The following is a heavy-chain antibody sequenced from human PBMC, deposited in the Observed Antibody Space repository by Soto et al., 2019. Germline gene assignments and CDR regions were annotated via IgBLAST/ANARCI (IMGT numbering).Heavy chain of an antibody. Sequence: QVQLVQSGAEVKKPGSSVKVSCKASGGTFSSYAISWVRQAPGQGLEWMGGIIPIFGTANYAQKFQGRVTITADESTSTDYMELSSLRSEDTAVYYCARALAGRTGTYYYYNGMDVWGQGTTVTVSS. J-gene: IGHJ6*02. CDR2: IIPIFGTA. CDR1: GGTFSSYA. V-gene: IGHV1-69*01. D-gene: IGHD1-1*01. CDR3: ARALAGRTGTYYYYNGMDV.